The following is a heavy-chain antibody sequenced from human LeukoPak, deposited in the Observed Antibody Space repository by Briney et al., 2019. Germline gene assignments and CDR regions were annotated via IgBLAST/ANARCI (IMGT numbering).Heavy chain of an antibody. J-gene: IGHJ4*02. Sequence: SETLSLTCTVSGRSISSDYWSWIRQSPGRGREWIGYIYYSGTTSYNPSLKSRVTISLDTSKNQFSLKLSSVTAADTAVYYCARGANWGSPDYWGQGTLVTVSS. CDR3: ARGANWGSPDY. V-gene: IGHV4-59*01. CDR1: GRSISSDY. CDR2: IYYSGTT. D-gene: IGHD7-27*01.